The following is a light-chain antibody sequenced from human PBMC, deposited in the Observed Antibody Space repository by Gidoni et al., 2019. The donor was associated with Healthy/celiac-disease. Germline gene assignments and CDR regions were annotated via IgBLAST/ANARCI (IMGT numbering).Light chain of an antibody. J-gene: IGKJ2*01. CDR3: QQRSNWRYT. Sequence: EIVLTQSPATLSLSPGERATLSCRASQSVSSYLAWYQQKPGQAPRLRIYDASNRATGIPARFRGSGSGTDFTLTISSLEPEDFAVYYCQQRSNWRYTFGQGTKLEIK. V-gene: IGKV3-11*01. CDR1: QSVSSY. CDR2: DAS.